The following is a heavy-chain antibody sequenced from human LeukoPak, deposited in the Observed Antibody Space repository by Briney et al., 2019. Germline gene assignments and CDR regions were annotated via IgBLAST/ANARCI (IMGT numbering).Heavy chain of an antibody. D-gene: IGHD5-18*01. CDR2: IYSGGST. J-gene: IGHJ4*02. V-gene: IGHV3-66*01. Sequence: GGSLRLSCAASEFSVGSNYMTWVRQAPGKGLEWVSLIYSGGSTYYADSVKGRFTISRDNSKNTLYLQMNSLRAEDTAVYYCARDRGTAMALDYWGQGTLVTVSS. CDR1: EFSVGSNY. CDR3: ARDRGTAMALDY.